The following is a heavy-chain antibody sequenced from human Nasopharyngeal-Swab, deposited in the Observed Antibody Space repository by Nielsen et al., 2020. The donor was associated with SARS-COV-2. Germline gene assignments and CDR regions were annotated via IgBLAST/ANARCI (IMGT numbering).Heavy chain of an antibody. J-gene: IGHJ6*02. V-gene: IGHV3-30*04. Sequence: GSLRLSCAASGFTFSSYAIHWVRQAPGKGLEWVTFISYDGRNKYYADSVKGRFTISRDNSKNTLYLQMNSLRAEDTAVYYCARAFGGGYYYGMDVWGQGTTVTVSS. CDR1: GFTFSSYA. D-gene: IGHD3-10*01. CDR2: ISYDGRNK. CDR3: ARAFGGGYYYGMDV.